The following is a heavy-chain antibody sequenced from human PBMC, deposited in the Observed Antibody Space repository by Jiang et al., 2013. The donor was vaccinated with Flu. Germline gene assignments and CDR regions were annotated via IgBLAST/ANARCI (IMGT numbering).Heavy chain of an antibody. CDR3: ARGRRGSWVPFDY. Sequence: PHGKGAWSGLGKVNHSGSTNYNPSLKSRVTISVGTSKNQFSLKLSSVTAADTAVYYCARGRRGSWVPFDYWGQGTLVTVSS. J-gene: IGHJ4*02. V-gene: IGHV4-34*01. D-gene: IGHD6-13*01. CDR2: VNHSGST.